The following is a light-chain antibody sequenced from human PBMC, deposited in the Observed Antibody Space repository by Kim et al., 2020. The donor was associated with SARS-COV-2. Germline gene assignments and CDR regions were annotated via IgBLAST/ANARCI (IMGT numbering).Light chain of an antibody. CDR2: SND. Sequence: GQGVTITCTGSSTNIGRNTVTWYQQLPGTAPKVLIYSNDERPSGVPDRFSGSKSGTSASLAISGLQSEDEADYHCAAWDDSLKGVVFGGGTQLTVL. V-gene: IGLV1-44*01. CDR1: STNIGRNT. J-gene: IGLJ2*01. CDR3: AAWDDSLKGVV.